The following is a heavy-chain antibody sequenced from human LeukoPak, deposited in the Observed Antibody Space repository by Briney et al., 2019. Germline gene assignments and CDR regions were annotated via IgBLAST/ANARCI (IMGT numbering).Heavy chain of an antibody. CDR3: AREAVPAAIEGYYYYYMDV. Sequence: GRSLRLSCAPSGFTSDDYAMHWVRQAPGKGLEGVSGISWDSGSVDSADSVKGRFTISRDNARNSLYLQMNSLGAEDMALYYCAREAVPAAIEGYYYYYMDVWGKGTTVTVSS. V-gene: IGHV3-9*02. CDR1: GFTSDDYA. J-gene: IGHJ6*03. CDR2: ISWDSGSV. D-gene: IGHD2-2*01.